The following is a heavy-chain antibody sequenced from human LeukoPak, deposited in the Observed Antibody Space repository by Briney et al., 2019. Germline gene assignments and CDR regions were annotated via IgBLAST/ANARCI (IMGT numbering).Heavy chain of an antibody. D-gene: IGHD5-18*01. CDR1: GFTFSSYA. V-gene: IGHV3-64*01. CDR3: ARDSGNTAMAN. J-gene: IGHJ4*02. Sequence: GGSLRLSCAVSGFTFSSYAMHWVRQAPGMGLEYVSAISSNGGSTYYANSVKGRFTISRDSSKNTLYLQMGSLRAEDMAVHYCARDSGNTAMANWGQGALVTVSS. CDR2: ISSNGGST.